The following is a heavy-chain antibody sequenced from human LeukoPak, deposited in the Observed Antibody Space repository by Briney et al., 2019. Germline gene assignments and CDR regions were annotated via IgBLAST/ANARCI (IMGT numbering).Heavy chain of an antibody. CDR2: ISGNGGST. D-gene: IGHD3-10*01. CDR1: GFTFSSYA. J-gene: IGHJ4*02. Sequence: PGGSLRLSCSASGFTFSSYAMHWVRQAPGKGLEYVSAISGNGGSTYYADSVKGRFTISRDNSKNTLYLQMSSLRAEDTAVYYCVKGGEELTYYFDYWGQGTLVTVSS. V-gene: IGHV3-64D*06. CDR3: VKGGEELTYYFDY.